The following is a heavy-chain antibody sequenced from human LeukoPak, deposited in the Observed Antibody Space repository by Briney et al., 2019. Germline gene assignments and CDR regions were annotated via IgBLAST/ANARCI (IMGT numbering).Heavy chain of an antibody. Sequence: GGSLRLSCAASGFTFSSYWMSWVRQAPGKGLEWVANIKQDGSEKYYVDSVKGRFTISRDNAKNSLYLQMNSLRAEDTAVYYCASADSSSSELYWGQGTLVTVSS. CDR1: GFTFSSYW. J-gene: IGHJ4*02. D-gene: IGHD6-13*01. CDR2: IKQDGSEK. CDR3: ASADSSSSELY. V-gene: IGHV3-7*01.